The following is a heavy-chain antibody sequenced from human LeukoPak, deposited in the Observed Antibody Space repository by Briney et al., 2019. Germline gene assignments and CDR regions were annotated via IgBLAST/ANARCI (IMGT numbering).Heavy chain of an antibody. V-gene: IGHV1-2*04. CDR1: GYTFTGYY. Sequence: ASVKVSCKASGYTFTGYYMHWVRQAPGQGLEWMGWINPNSGGTNYAQKFQGWVTMTRDTSISTAYMELSRLRSDDTAVYYCARGSRITMIVVDYYFDYWGQGTLVTVSS. J-gene: IGHJ4*02. CDR3: ARGSRITMIVVDYYFDY. CDR2: INPNSGGT. D-gene: IGHD3-22*01.